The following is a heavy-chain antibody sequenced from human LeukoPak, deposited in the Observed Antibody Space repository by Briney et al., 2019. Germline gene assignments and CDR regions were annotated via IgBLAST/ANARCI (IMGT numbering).Heavy chain of an antibody. Sequence: GGSLRLSCAASGFAFSDYYMNWIRQAPGKGLEWISYISSSASIISYADSAKGRFTISRDNAKNSLYLQMNSLRVGDTAVYYCARAPYSSSWYYFDFWGQGTLVTVSS. CDR1: GFAFSDYY. CDR2: ISSSASII. V-gene: IGHV3-11*01. CDR3: ARAPYSSSWYYFDF. J-gene: IGHJ4*02. D-gene: IGHD6-13*01.